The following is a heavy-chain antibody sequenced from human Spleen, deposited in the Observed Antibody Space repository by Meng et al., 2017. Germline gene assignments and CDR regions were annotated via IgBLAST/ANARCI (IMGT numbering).Heavy chain of an antibody. CDR3: AREQLSYDSSGYNDY. D-gene: IGHD3-22*01. Sequence: QVQLVQSGAEVKKPGASVKVSCKASGYTFTSYYMHWVRQAPGQGLEWMGIINPSGGSTSYAQKFQGRVTMTRDTSTSTVYMELSSLRSGDTAVYYCAREQLSYDSSGYNDYWGQGTLVTVSS. CDR1: GYTFTSYY. J-gene: IGHJ4*02. V-gene: IGHV1-46*01. CDR2: INPSGGST.